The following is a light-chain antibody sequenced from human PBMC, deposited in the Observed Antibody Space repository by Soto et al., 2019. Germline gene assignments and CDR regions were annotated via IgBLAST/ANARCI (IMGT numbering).Light chain of an antibody. CDR3: SSYAGSNNLV. Sequence: QSALTQPASVSGSPGQSITISCIETTSDFGTKKFFSWYQQQPGKAPKLIIYEVSKRPLGVPDRFSGSKSGNTASLTVSGLQAEDEADYYCSSYAGSNNLVFGGGTQLTVL. CDR2: EVS. CDR1: TSDFGTKKF. V-gene: IGLV2-8*01. J-gene: IGLJ2*01.